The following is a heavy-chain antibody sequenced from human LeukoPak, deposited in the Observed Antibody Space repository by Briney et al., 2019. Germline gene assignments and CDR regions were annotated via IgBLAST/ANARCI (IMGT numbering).Heavy chain of an antibody. Sequence: SETLSLTCNVSGGSIRGYYWSWIRQPPGKGLEWIGYIYSSGSTNYNPSLKSRVTMSVDTSKNQFSLKVSPVTAADTAVYYCASGYCGGACQLGGVDMWGQGTMVTVSS. CDR1: GGSIRGYY. D-gene: IGHD2-21*02. CDR3: ASGYCGGACQLGGVDM. CDR2: IYSSGST. J-gene: IGHJ3*02. V-gene: IGHV4-59*01.